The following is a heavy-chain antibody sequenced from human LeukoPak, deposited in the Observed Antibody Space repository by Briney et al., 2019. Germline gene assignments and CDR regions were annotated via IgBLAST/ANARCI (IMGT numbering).Heavy chain of an antibody. CDR3: ARVFHLIDH. Sequence: GGSLRLPCAASGFTFNTYWMHWVRQAPGKGLVWVSRINNDGSDMSYADSVKGRFTISRDNAKNTLYLQMNSLRVEDTAVYYCARVFHLIDHWGQGTLVTVSS. J-gene: IGHJ4*02. CDR1: GFTFNTYW. V-gene: IGHV3-74*01. CDR2: INNDGSDM.